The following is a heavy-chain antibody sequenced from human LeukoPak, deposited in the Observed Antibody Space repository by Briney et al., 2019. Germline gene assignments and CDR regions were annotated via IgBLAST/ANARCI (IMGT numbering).Heavy chain of an antibody. D-gene: IGHD4-11*01. Sequence: RASVKDSCKASGHTFTGYYMHWVRQAPGQGLEWMGWINPNSGGTNYAQKFQGRVTMTRDTSISTAYMELSRLRSDDTAVYYCARDLHNYYYYGMDVWGQGTTVTVSS. CDR1: GHTFTGYY. CDR2: INPNSGGT. CDR3: ARDLHNYYYYGMDV. V-gene: IGHV1-2*02. J-gene: IGHJ6*02.